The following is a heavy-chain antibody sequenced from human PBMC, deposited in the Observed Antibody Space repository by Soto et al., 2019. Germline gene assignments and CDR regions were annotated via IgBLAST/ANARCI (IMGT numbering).Heavy chain of an antibody. CDR3: ASQSGFGSPLGFDP. CDR2: INSDGSSL. J-gene: IGHJ5*02. Sequence: PEGSLRLSCAASGFIFSTYWMHWVRQAPGKGLVWVSRINSDGSSLSNADSVKGRFTISRDNAKNTLYLQMNSLRAEDTAVYYCASQSGFGSPLGFDPWGQGTLVTVSS. V-gene: IGHV3-74*01. CDR1: GFIFSTYW. D-gene: IGHD3-3*01.